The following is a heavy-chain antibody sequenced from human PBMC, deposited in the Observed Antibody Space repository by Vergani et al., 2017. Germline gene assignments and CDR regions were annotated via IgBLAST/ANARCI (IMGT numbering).Heavy chain of an antibody. D-gene: IGHD3-22*01. J-gene: IGHJ4*02. V-gene: IGHV4-31*03. CDR3: ARSKIILYRADSSGYYD. CDR1: GGSISSGGYY. CDR2: IYYSGST. Sequence: QVQLQESGPGLVKPSETLSLTCTVSGGSISSGGYYWSWIRQHPGKGLEWIGYIYYSGSTYYNPSLKSRVTISVDTSKNQFSLKLSSVTAVDTAVYYCARSKIILYRADSSGYYDWGQGTLVTVSS.